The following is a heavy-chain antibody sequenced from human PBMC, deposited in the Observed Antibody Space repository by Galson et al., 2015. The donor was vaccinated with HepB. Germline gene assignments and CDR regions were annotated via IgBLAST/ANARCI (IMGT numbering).Heavy chain of an antibody. J-gene: IGHJ3*02. V-gene: IGHV1-69*13. CDR1: GGTFSSYA. CDR3: ARGKQQLVRRKDAFDI. D-gene: IGHD6-13*01. Sequence: SVKVSCKASGGTFSSYAISWVRQAPGQGLEWMGGIIPIFGTANYAQKFQGRVTITADESTSTAYMELSSLRSEDTAVYYCARGKQQLVRRKDAFDIWGQGTMVTVSS. CDR2: IIPIFGTA.